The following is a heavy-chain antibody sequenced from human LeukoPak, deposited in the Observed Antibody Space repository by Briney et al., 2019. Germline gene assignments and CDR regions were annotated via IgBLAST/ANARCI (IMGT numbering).Heavy chain of an antibody. CDR3: SRGGYQLPYDY. CDR1: GYTFTGYY. D-gene: IGHD2-2*01. Sequence: HWASVTVSCKASGYTFTGYYMHWVRQAPGQGLEGMGWINPNSGGTNYAQKFQGRVTMTRDTSITTAYMELSRLRSDDTAVYYCSRGGYQLPYDYWGQGTLVTVSS. J-gene: IGHJ4*02. CDR2: INPNSGGT. V-gene: IGHV1-2*02.